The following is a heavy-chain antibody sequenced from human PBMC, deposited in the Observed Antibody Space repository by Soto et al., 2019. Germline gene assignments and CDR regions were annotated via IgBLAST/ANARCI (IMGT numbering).Heavy chain of an antibody. V-gene: IGHV1-46*03. Sequence: ASVKVSCKASGYTFTSYYMHWVRQAPGQGLEWMGIINPSGGSTSYAQKFQGRVTMTRDTSTSTVYMELSSLRSEDTAVYYCARDVWGSGCPHCNWFDPWGQGTLVTVSS. CDR2: INPSGGST. J-gene: IGHJ5*02. CDR1: GYTFTSYY. D-gene: IGHD6-19*01. CDR3: ARDVWGSGCPHCNWFDP.